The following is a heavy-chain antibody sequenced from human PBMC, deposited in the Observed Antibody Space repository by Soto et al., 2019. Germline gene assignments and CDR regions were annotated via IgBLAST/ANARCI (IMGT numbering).Heavy chain of an antibody. D-gene: IGHD6-6*01. CDR1: GLTFTIYG. CDR2: ISAYNGNT. Sequence: GASVKVSWNDSGLTFTIYGISCVRHAPGQGREWMGWISAYNGNTNYAQKLQGRVTMTTDTSTSTAYMELRSLRPDDTAVYYCARAPMAARRDVYYYYYMDVWGKGTTVTVSS. CDR3: ARAPMAARRDVYYYYYMDV. J-gene: IGHJ6*03. V-gene: IGHV1-18*04.